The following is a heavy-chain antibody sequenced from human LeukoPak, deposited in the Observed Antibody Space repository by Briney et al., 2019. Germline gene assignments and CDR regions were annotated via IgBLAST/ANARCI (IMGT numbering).Heavy chain of an antibody. CDR2: IKQDGSEK. D-gene: IGHD2-15*01. CDR1: GFTFSSYW. V-gene: IGHV3-7*01. J-gene: IGHJ4*02. CDR3: ARSQCSGGSCYPYYFDY. Sequence: GGSLRLSCAASGFTFSSYWMSWVRQAPGKGLEWVANIKQDGSEKYYVDSVKGRFTISRDNAKNSLYLQMNSLRAEDTAVYYCARSQCSGGSCYPYYFDYWGQGTLVTVSS.